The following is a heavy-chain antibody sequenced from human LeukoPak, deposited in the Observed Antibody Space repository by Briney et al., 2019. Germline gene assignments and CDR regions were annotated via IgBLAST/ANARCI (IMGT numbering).Heavy chain of an antibody. Sequence: GGSLRLSCAASGFTFSSYGMPWVRQAPGKGLEWVAVIWYDGSNKNYADSVKGRFTISRDNSKNTLYLQMNSLRAEDTAVYYCAREILWFGESVPFDYWGQGTLVTVSS. CDR1: GFTFSSYG. V-gene: IGHV3-33*01. CDR2: IWYDGSNK. J-gene: IGHJ4*02. D-gene: IGHD3-10*01. CDR3: AREILWFGESVPFDY.